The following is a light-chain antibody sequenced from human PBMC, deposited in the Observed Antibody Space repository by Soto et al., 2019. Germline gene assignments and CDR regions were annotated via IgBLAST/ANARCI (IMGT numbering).Light chain of an antibody. CDR3: CSHAGSSTVV. J-gene: IGLJ2*01. CDR1: SSDVGSYNL. CDR2: EGG. V-gene: IGLV2-23*03. Sequence: QSALTQPASVSGSPGQSITISCTGASSDVGSYNLVSWYQQHPGKAPKLMIYEGGKRPSGVSNRFSGSKSGNMVSLTISGLQAEDEADYYCCSHAGSSTVVFGGGTKLTVL.